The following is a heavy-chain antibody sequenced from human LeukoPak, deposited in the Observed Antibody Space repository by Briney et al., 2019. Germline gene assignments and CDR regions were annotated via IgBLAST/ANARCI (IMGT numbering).Heavy chain of an antibody. D-gene: IGHD3-10*01. CDR3: ARDEHYYGSGTYYRRASTFDI. J-gene: IGHJ3*02. CDR2: ISANNGYT. CDR1: GYTFTSYG. V-gene: IGHV1-18*04. Sequence: ASVKVSCKASGYTFTSYGISWVRQAPGQGLEWMGWISANNGYTNYAQKLQGRVTMTTDTSTTTAYMELTSLTSDDTAVYYYARDEHYYGSGTYYRRASTFDIWGQGTMVTVSS.